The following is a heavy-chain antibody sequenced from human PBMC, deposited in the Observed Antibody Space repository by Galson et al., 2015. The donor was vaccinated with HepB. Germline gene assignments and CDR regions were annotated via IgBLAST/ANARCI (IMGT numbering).Heavy chain of an antibody. CDR3: ATRETYYDTSFFDY. CDR1: GFTFSNAW. Sequence: SLRLSCATSGFTFSNAWMSWVRQVPGKGLEWVGLIKTKSDGGTTDYATPVKGRFTISRYDSKNTLYLQMNSLKTEDTAVYYCATRETYYDTSFFDYWGQGILVTVSS. CDR2: IKTKSDGGTT. D-gene: IGHD3-22*01. V-gene: IGHV3-15*01. J-gene: IGHJ4*02.